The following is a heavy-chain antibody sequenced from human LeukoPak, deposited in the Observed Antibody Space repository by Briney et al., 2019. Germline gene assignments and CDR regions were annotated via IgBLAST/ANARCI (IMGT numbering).Heavy chain of an antibody. CDR3: ARGVEPLAANTLAY. V-gene: IGHV3-53*01. Sequence: GGSLRLSCAASGFTVITNDMTWVRQAPGKGLEWVSVLYSDGNTKYADSVQGRFTISRDNSKNTLYLEMNSLSPDDTAVYYCARGVEPLAANTLAYWGEGTLVTVSS. CDR2: LYSDGNT. D-gene: IGHD1-14*01. J-gene: IGHJ4*02. CDR1: GFTVITND.